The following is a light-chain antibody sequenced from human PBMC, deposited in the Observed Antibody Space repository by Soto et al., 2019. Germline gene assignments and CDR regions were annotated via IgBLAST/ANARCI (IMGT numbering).Light chain of an antibody. V-gene: IGKV1-5*01. CDR2: DAS. Sequence: DIGITQSPSTLSASLXXXXXXTXXASQSVSGSLAWYQQKSGRPPKVLIYDASTLEDGVPSRFSGSGSGTEFTLSISSLQPDDFETYYCQQYETYSPTFGQGTRLEIK. CDR1: QSVSGS. CDR3: QQYETYSPT. J-gene: IGKJ5*01.